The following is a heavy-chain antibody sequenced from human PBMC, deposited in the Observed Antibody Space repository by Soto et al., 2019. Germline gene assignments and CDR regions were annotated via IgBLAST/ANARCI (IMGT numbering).Heavy chain of an antibody. Sequence: ASETLSLTCTVSGGSISSSSYYWGWIRQPPGKGLEWIGSIYYSGSTYYNPSLKSRVTISVDTSKNQFSLKLSSVTAADTAVYYCARREYYYGSGILNWFDPWGQGPRSPSPQ. CDR2: IYYSGST. CDR3: ARREYYYGSGILNWFDP. J-gene: IGHJ5*02. V-gene: IGHV4-39*01. CDR1: GGSISSSSYY. D-gene: IGHD3-10*01.